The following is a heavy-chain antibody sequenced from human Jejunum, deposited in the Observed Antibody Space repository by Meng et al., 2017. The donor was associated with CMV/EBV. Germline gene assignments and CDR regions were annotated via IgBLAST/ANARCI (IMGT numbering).Heavy chain of an antibody. CDR3: ARVRSPTAVVLFAEDRWFDT. D-gene: IGHD2-21*01. Sequence: FSDYFWTWIRQSPGKGLQWSGEINHSGRTNYNPSLKSRVIMSVDTSKNQFSLKMTSMTAADTGMYFCARVRSPTAVVLFAEDRWFDTWGQGTLVTVSS. CDR1: FSDYF. J-gene: IGHJ5*02. V-gene: IGHV4-34*10. CDR2: INHSGRT.